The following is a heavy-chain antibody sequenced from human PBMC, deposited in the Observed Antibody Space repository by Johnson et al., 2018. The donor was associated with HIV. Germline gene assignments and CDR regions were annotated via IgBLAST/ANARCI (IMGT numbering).Heavy chain of an antibody. CDR3: ARAPGFSRAFDI. CDR1: GFTFSNFG. CDR2: ISYDGSNK. V-gene: IGHV3-30*19. D-gene: IGHD3-10*01. J-gene: IGHJ3*02. Sequence: QVQLVESGGGLVQPGGSLRLSCAASGFTFSNFGMHWVRQAPGRGLEWVAVISYDGSNKYYADSVKGRFTISRDNSKNTFYLQMNSLRPEDTAVYYCARAPGFSRAFDIWGQGTMVTVSS.